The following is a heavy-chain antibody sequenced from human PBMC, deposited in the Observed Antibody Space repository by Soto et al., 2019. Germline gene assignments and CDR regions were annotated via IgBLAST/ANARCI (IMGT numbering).Heavy chain of an antibody. CDR3: ARELELTGGPYDAFDI. CDR2: IIPILGIA. D-gene: IGHD1-1*01. CDR1: GGTFSSYT. J-gene: IGHJ3*02. Sequence: EASVKVSCKASGGTFSSYTISWVRQAPGQGLEWMGRIIPILGIANYAQKFQGRVTITADKSTSTAYMELSSLRSEDTAVYYCARELELTGGPYDAFDIWGQGTMVTVSS. V-gene: IGHV1-69*04.